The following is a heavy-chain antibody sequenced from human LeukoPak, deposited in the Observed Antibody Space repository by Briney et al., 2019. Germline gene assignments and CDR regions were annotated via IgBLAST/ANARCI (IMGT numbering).Heavy chain of an antibody. J-gene: IGHJ4*02. V-gene: IGHV4-61*01. CDR1: GGSVSSGSYY. D-gene: IGHD1-1*01. CDR2: IYYSGSA. CDR3: AVGVGGDDWKYYFDY. Sequence: SETLSLTCTVSGGSVSSGSYYWSWIRQPPGKGLEWIAYIYYSGSANYNPSLKSRVTISVDTAKNQFSLNLSSVTDADTAVYYCAVGVGGDDWKYYFDYWGQGTLVTVSS.